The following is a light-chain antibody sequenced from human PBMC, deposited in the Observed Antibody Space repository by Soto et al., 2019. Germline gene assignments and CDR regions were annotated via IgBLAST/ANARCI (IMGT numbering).Light chain of an antibody. J-gene: IGKJ4*01. CDR3: QQYNSNPLT. CDR2: KAS. CDR1: QSIGTW. Sequence: DVQMTQSPSTLSASVGDRVTITCRASQSIGTWLAWYQQKPGKAPKLLIYKASSLESGVPSRFSGSGSGTEFTLTISSLQPDDFATYYCQQYNSNPLTFGGGTKVEIK. V-gene: IGKV1-5*03.